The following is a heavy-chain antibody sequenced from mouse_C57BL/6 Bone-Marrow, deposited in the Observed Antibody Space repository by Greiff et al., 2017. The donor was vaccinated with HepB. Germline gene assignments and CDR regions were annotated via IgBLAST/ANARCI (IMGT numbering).Heavy chain of an antibody. J-gene: IGHJ2*01. D-gene: IGHD2-3*01. CDR2: IYPGDGDT. CDR3: ARYGYYPYYFDY. V-gene: IGHV1-80*01. CDR1: GYAFSSHW. Sequence: VQLQESGAELVKPGASVKISCKASGYAFSSHWMNWVKQRPGKGLEWIGQIYPGDGDTNYNGKFKGKATLTADKSSSTAYMQLSSLTSEDSAVYFCARYGYYPYYFDYWGQGTTLTVSS.